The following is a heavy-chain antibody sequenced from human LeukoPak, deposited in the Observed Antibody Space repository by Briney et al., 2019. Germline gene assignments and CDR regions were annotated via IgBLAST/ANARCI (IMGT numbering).Heavy chain of an antibody. D-gene: IGHD3-22*01. Sequence: KPSETLSLTCTVSGGSISSSSYYWGWIRQPPGKGLEWIGSIYYSGSSYYNPSLKSRVTISVDTSKNQFSLKLSSVTAADTAVYYCARVVKPYYYDSSGYYEYFLHWGQGTLVTVSS. CDR1: GGSISSSSYY. CDR2: IYYSGSS. CDR3: ARVVKPYYYDSSGYYEYFLH. J-gene: IGHJ1*01. V-gene: IGHV4-39*07.